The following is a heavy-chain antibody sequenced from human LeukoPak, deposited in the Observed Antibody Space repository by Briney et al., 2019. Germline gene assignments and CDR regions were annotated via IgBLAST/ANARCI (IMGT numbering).Heavy chain of an antibody. CDR2: ISSSSSYI. Sequence: PGRSLTLSCAASGFTFSSYSMNWVRQAPGKGLEWVSSISSSSSYIYYADSVKGRFTISRDNAKNSLYLQMNSLRAEDTAVYYCARSSSGLPVNWGQGTLVTVSS. J-gene: IGHJ4*02. CDR3: ARSSSGLPVN. D-gene: IGHD3-10*01. CDR1: GFTFSSYS. V-gene: IGHV3-21*01.